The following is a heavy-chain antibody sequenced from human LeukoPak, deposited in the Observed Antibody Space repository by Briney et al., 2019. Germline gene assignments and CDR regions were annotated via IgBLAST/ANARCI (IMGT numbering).Heavy chain of an antibody. CDR2: IYHSGST. Sequence: SETLSLTCTVSGGSISSSSYYWGWIRQPPGKGLEWIGSIYHSGSTFYNPSLKSRVTISVDTSKNQFSLKLSSVTAADTAVYYCARDPTVWFGELFYFDYWGQGTLVTVSS. CDR3: ARDPTVWFGELFYFDY. J-gene: IGHJ4*02. D-gene: IGHD3-10*01. CDR1: GGSISSSSYY. V-gene: IGHV4-39*07.